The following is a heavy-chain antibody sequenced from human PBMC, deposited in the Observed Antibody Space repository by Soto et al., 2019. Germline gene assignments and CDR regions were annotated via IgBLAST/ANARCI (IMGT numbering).Heavy chain of an antibody. CDR1: GYTFTSYY. Sequence: GASVKVSCKASGYTFTSYYMHWVRQAPGQGLEWMGIINPSGGSTSYAQKFQGRVTMTRDTSTSTVYMELSSLRSEDTAVYYCARDREYYDFWSGWSPDYYYYGMDVWGQGTTVTVS. D-gene: IGHD3-3*01. CDR3: ARDREYYDFWSGWSPDYYYYGMDV. CDR2: INPSGGST. V-gene: IGHV1-46*01. J-gene: IGHJ6*02.